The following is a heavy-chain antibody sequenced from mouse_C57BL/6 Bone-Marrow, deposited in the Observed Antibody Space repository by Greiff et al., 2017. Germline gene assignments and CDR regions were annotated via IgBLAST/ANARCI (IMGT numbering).Heavy chain of an antibody. CDR1: GYTFTSYW. CDR2: IDPSDSET. J-gene: IGHJ4*01. CDR3: ARGAYITTVVDTDGFGY. Sequence: QVQLKQPGAELVRPGSSVKLSCKASGYTFTSYWMHWVKQRPIQGLEWIGNIDPSDSETHYNQKFKDKATLTVDKFSSTAYMQLSSLTSEDSAVYYCARGAYITTVVDTDGFGYWGQGTSVTVSS. V-gene: IGHV1-52*01. D-gene: IGHD1-1*01.